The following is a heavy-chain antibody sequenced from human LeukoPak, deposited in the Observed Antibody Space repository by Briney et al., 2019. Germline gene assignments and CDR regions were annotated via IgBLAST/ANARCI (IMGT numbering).Heavy chain of an antibody. CDR1: GGSISSYY. D-gene: IGHD4-23*01. CDR3: ARLGPGTTVVTHYFYYYYYYMDV. V-gene: IGHV4-59*12. Sequence: SETLSLTCTVSGGSISSYYWSWIRQPPGKGLEWIGSIYYSGSTYYNPSLKSRVTISVDTSKNQFSLKLSSVTAADTAVYYCARLGPGTTVVTHYFYYYYYYMDVWGKGTTDTVSS. CDR2: IYYSGST. J-gene: IGHJ6*03.